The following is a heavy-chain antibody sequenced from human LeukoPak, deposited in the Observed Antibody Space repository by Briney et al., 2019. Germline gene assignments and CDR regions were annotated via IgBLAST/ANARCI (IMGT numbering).Heavy chain of an antibody. V-gene: IGHV3-48*03. J-gene: IGHJ4*02. CDR1: GFTFSSYE. CDR2: ISSSGSTI. D-gene: IGHD6-13*01. CDR3: AKDPSTEQLVRGYFDY. Sequence: GGSLRLSCAASGFTFSSYEMNWVRQAPGKGLEWVSYISSSGSTIYYADSVKGRFTISRDNAKNSLYLQMSSLRAEDTAVYYCAKDPSTEQLVRGYFDYWGQGTLVTVSS.